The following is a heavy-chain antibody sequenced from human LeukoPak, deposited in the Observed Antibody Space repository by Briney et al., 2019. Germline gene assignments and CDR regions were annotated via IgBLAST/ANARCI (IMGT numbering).Heavy chain of an antibody. J-gene: IGHJ4*02. CDR2: INHGGST. D-gene: IGHD6-13*01. V-gene: IGHV4-34*01. CDR3: ARGLYSSRWHYFDY. CDR1: GGSLSGYY. Sequence: SETLSLTCAVYGGSLSGYYWTWIRQPPGKGLEGMGEINHGGSTKYNPSLKSRVTTSVDTSKNQFSLNLSSVTAADTAVYYCARGLYSSRWHYFDYWGQGTLVTVSS.